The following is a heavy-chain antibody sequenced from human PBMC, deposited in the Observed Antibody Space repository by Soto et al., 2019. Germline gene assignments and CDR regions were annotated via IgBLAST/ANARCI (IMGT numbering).Heavy chain of an antibody. V-gene: IGHV1-2*04. Sequence: ASVKVSCKASGYTFTGYYMHWVRQAPGQGLEWMGWINPNSGGTNYAQKFQGWVTMTRDTSISTAYMELSRLRSDDTAVYYCARGLDFGVVITRFDPWGQEPWSPSPQ. CDR2: INPNSGGT. CDR1: GYTFTGYY. D-gene: IGHD3-3*01. J-gene: IGHJ5*02. CDR3: ARGLDFGVVITRFDP.